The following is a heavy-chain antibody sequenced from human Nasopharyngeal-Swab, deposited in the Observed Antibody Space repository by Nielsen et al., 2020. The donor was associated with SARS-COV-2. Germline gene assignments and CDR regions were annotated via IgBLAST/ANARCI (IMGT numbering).Heavy chain of an antibody. CDR1: GFTFDDYA. CDR2: ISWNSGST. Sequence: SLKISCAASGFTFDDYAMHWVRQAPGKGLEWVSGISWNSGSTGYADSVKGRFTISRDNAKNSLYLQMNSLRAEDTALYYCAKGGHGYSYGLVDYWGQGTLVTVSS. CDR3: AKGGHGYSYGLVDY. D-gene: IGHD5-18*01. J-gene: IGHJ4*02. V-gene: IGHV3-9*01.